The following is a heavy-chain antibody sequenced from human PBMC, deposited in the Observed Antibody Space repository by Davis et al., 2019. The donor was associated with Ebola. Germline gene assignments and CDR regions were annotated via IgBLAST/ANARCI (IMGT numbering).Heavy chain of an antibody. CDR2: ISHDGSNK. J-gene: IGHJ4*02. V-gene: IGHV3-30*18. CDR3: AKDLRARIVGATNDY. Sequence: GESLKISCAASGFTFSSHGMHWVRQAPGKGLEWVAVISHDGSNKFYADSVQGRFTISRDNSKNTLYLQMNSLRAEDTAVYYCAKDLRARIVGATNDYWGQGTLVTVSS. CDR1: GFTFSSHG. D-gene: IGHD1-26*01.